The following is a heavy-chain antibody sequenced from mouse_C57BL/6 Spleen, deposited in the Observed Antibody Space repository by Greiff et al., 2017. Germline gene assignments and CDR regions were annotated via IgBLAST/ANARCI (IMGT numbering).Heavy chain of an antibody. CDR1: GYTFTDYY. D-gene: IGHD1-3*01. Sequence: VQLQQSGPELVKPGASVKISCKASGYTFTDYYMNWVKQSHGKSLEWIGDINPNNGGTSYNQKFKGKATLTVDKSSSTAYMELRSLTSADSAVYVYANYSDSGHWYFDVWGTGTTVTVSS. J-gene: IGHJ1*03. CDR3: ANYSDSGHWYFDV. V-gene: IGHV1-26*01. CDR2: INPNNGGT.